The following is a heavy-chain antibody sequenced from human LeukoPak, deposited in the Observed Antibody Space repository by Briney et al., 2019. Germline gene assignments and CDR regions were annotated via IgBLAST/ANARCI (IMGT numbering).Heavy chain of an antibody. D-gene: IGHD3-10*01. V-gene: IGHV4-59*01. J-gene: IGHJ4*02. CDR3: ARVQGFGELFPVYFDY. CDR1: GGSISSYY. Sequence: SETLSLTCTVSGGSISSYYWSWIRQPPGKGLEWIGYIYYSGSTNYNPSLKSRVTISVDTSKNQFSLKLSSVTVADTAVYYCARVQGFGELFPVYFDYWGQGTLVTVSS. CDR2: IYYSGST.